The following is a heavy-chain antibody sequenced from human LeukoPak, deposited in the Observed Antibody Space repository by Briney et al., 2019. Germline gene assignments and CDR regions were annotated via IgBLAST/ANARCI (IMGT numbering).Heavy chain of an antibody. CDR2: ISTTSRYI. Sequence: PGGSLRLSCAASGFTFSSYAMNWVRHAPGKGLEWVSSISTTSRYIYYADSVKGRFTVSRDNAKNSLSLQMNSLRAEDTAVYYCARGNSDYDHDYWGQGTLVTVSS. CDR1: GFTFSSYA. D-gene: IGHD4-11*01. V-gene: IGHV3-21*01. CDR3: ARGNSDYDHDY. J-gene: IGHJ4*02.